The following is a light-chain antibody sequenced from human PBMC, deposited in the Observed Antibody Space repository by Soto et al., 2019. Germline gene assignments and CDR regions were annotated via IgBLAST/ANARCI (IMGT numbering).Light chain of an antibody. CDR1: QDVTNS. CDR2: DAS. Sequence: EILMTQSPATLSLSPGEGVTLACRAAQDVTNSVAWYQQKSVQAPRLLIYDASARASGVSARFGGSGSGTAFTLTISGLQAEDFAVYVGPQYIRRPLSVGQGTRLESK. CDR3: PQYIRRPLS. V-gene: IGKV3-15*01. J-gene: IGKJ5*01.